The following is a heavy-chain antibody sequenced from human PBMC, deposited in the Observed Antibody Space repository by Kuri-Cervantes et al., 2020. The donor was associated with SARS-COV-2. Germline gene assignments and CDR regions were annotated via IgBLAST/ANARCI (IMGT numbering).Heavy chain of an antibody. CDR1: GFTVSSNE. V-gene: IGHV3-21*04. Sequence: GESLKISCAASGFTVSSNEMSWVRQAPGKGLEWVSSISSSSSYIYYADSVKGRFTISRDNSKNTLYLQMNSLRAEDTAVYYCAKDRYCSSTSCFSWFDPWGQGTLVTVSS. J-gene: IGHJ5*02. D-gene: IGHD2-2*01. CDR2: ISSSSSYI. CDR3: AKDRYCSSTSCFSWFDP.